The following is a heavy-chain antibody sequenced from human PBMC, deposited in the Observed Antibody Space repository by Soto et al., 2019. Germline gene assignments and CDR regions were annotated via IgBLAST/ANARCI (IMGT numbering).Heavy chain of an antibody. V-gene: IGHV4-4*07. CDR2: IYTSGIT. Sequence: SLTRTVSCGSIRGYHRSWIQQPAGKGLEWIGRIYTSGITNYNTSLKSRVTMSVHTSKNQFSLKLGSVTAADTDLYYCARADAGMGTTIRLIRSHYCMDVWVQGTTDT. J-gene: IGHJ6*02. CDR3: ARADAGMGTTIRLIRSHYCMDV. CDR1: CGSIRGYH. D-gene: IGHD6-13*01.